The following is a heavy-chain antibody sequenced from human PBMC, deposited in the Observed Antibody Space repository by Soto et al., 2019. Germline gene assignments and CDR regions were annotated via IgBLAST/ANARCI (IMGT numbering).Heavy chain of an antibody. Sequence: QVQLVQSGAEVKKPGSSVKVSCMASGGTFSSYTISWVRQAPGQGLEWMGRIIPILGIANYAQKFQGRVTITADKSTSTAYMELSSLRSEDTAVYYCAKDLTYYDILTGTRGAFDIWGQGTMVTVSS. D-gene: IGHD3-9*01. CDR1: GGTFSSYT. V-gene: IGHV1-69*08. CDR3: AKDLTYYDILTGTRGAFDI. CDR2: IIPILGIA. J-gene: IGHJ3*02.